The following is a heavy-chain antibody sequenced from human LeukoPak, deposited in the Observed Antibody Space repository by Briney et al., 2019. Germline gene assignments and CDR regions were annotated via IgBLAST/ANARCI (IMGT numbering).Heavy chain of an antibody. V-gene: IGHV3-23*01. CDR1: GFTFSSYA. Sequence: GGSLRLSCAASGFTFSSYAMSWVRQAPGKGLKWVSAISGSGGGTYYADSVKGRFTISRDNSKNTLYLQMNSLRAEDAAVYYCAKEPYYYDSSGYHHRLGAFDIWGQGTMVTVSS. CDR2: ISGSGGGT. D-gene: IGHD3-22*01. J-gene: IGHJ3*02. CDR3: AKEPYYYDSSGYHHRLGAFDI.